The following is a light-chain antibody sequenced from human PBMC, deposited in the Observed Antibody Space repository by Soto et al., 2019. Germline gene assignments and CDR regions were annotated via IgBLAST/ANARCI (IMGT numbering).Light chain of an antibody. Sequence: DIVMTQSPDSLAVSLGERATINCKSSQSVLYSSNNKNYLAWYQQKPGQPPKLPIYWASTRESGVPDRFSGSGSGTDFTLTISSLQAEDVAVYYCQQYYSTPITFAQGTRLEIK. CDR2: WAS. J-gene: IGKJ5*01. CDR3: QQYYSTPIT. V-gene: IGKV4-1*01. CDR1: QSVLYSSNNKNY.